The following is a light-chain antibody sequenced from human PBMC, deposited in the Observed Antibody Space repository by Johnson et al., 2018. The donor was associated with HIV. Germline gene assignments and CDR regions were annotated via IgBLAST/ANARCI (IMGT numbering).Light chain of an antibody. J-gene: IGLJ1*01. V-gene: IGLV1-51*01. CDR1: NSNIGNNY. Sequence: HSVLTQPPSVSAAPGQKVTISCSGSNSNIGNNYVSWYQQLPGTAPKLLIYDNNKRPSGIPDRFSGSKSGTSATLAITGLQTGDEADYYCGTWDSSLSAYVFGTGTKVTVL. CDR2: DNN. CDR3: GTWDSSLSAYV.